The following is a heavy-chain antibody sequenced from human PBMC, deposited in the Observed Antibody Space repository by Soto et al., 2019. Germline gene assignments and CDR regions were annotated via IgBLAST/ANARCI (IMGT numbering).Heavy chain of an antibody. J-gene: IGHJ4*02. CDR3: TRGIFGSGTANDY. V-gene: IGHV3-74*01. CDR1: GFTFSGSW. CDR2: INDDGSAT. Sequence: VQLVESGGGLVQPGGALRLYCAASGFTFSGSWMHWVRQAPGKGLVWVSRINDDGSATSYADFVKGRFTISRDNSKDTLFLKMSGLRAEDTAVYYCTRGIFGSGTANDYWGQGTLVTVSS. D-gene: IGHD3-10*01.